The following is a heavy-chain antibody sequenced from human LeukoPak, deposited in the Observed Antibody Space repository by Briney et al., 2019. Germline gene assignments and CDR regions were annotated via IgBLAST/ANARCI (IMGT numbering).Heavy chain of an antibody. CDR3: ARVTESYGSGRRHNYYYYYMDV. D-gene: IGHD3-10*01. J-gene: IGHJ6*03. Sequence: SETLSLTCTVSGGSISSSSYYWGWIRQPPGKGLEWIGSIYYSGSTYYNPSLKSRVTISVDTSKNQFSLKLNSMTAADTAVYYCARVTESYGSGRRHNYYYYYMDVWGKGTTVTISS. V-gene: IGHV4-39*07. CDR1: GGSISSSSYY. CDR2: IYYSGST.